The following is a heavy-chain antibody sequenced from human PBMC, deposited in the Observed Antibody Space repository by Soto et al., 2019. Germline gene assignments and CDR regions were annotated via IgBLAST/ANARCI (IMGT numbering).Heavy chain of an antibody. J-gene: IGHJ4*02. Sequence: SETLSLTCSVSGDSVNSGNYYWSWIRQPPGKGLEWIGHVSYSGSTNYNPSLKSRLTISLDTSENQFSLSLKSVTAADTAVYYCARVDVTMIRGPDYWGQGTLVTVSS. CDR1: GDSVNSGNYY. D-gene: IGHD3-10*01. V-gene: IGHV4-61*01. CDR3: ARVDVTMIRGPDY. CDR2: VSYSGST.